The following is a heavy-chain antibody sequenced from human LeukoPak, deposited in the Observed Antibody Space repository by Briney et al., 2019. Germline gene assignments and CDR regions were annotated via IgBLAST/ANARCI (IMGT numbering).Heavy chain of an antibody. CDR2: IIPIFGTA. Sequence: SVKVSCKASGGTFSSYAISWVRQAPGQGLEWMGGIIPIFGTANYAQKFQGRVTITTDESTSTAYMELSSLRSEDTAVYYCAASMVRGVIITYNFDYWGQGTLVTVPS. D-gene: IGHD3-10*01. V-gene: IGHV1-69*05. CDR3: AASMVRGVIITYNFDY. CDR1: GGTFSSYA. J-gene: IGHJ4*02.